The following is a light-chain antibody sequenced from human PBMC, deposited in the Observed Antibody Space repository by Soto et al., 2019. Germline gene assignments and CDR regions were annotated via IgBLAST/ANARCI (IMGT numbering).Light chain of an antibody. CDR3: SLYTSSSTYV. CDR1: SRDVGSYNR. V-gene: IGLV2-18*01. J-gene: IGLJ1*01. Sequence: SVLAQPPSVSGSPGQSVTISCTGTSRDVGSYNRVSWYQQPPRTAPKLIIYEVINRPSGVPDRFSGSKSGNTASLTISGLQAEDEADYYCSLYTSSSTYVFGTGTKVTVL. CDR2: EVI.